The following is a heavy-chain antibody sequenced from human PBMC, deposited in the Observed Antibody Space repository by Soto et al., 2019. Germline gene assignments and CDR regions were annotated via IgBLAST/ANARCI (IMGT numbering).Heavy chain of an antibody. CDR1: GFTFSSYS. CDR2: ISSGSSYI. D-gene: IGHD3-10*01. Sequence: PGGSLRLSCAASGFTFSSYSMNLVRQAPGKGLEWVSSISSGSSYIYYADSVKGRFTISRDNAKNSLYLQMNSLRAEDTAVYYCARSSGGSGKLWNYYGMDVWGQGTTVTVSS. CDR3: ARSSGGSGKLWNYYGMDV. J-gene: IGHJ6*02. V-gene: IGHV3-21*06.